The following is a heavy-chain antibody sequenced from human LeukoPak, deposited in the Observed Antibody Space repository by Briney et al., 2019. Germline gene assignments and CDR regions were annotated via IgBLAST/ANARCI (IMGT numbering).Heavy chain of an antibody. CDR1: GGSFSGYY. J-gene: IGHJ5*02. Sequence: SETLSLTCAVYGGSFSGYYWSWIRQPPGKGLEWIGEINHSGSTNYNPSLKSRVTISVDTSRNQFSLKVSSVTAADTALYYCARHHDNWFGPWGQGTLVIVSS. CDR2: INHSGST. CDR3: ARHHDNWFGP. D-gene: IGHD3-16*01. V-gene: IGHV4-34*01.